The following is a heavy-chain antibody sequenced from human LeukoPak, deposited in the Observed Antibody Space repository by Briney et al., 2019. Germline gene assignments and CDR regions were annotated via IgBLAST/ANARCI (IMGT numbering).Heavy chain of an antibody. CDR1: GFTFSGSA. D-gene: IGHD6-19*01. V-gene: IGHV3-73*01. CDR2: IRSKADSHAT. J-gene: IGHJ4*02. Sequence: GGSLRLSCAASGFTFSGSAVHWVRQASGKGLEWVGHIRSKADSHATAYAASVQGRFTISRDDSNDTAYLHMNSLKIEDAAVYFCSRHLYSSAWYEENWGQGTLVTVSS. CDR3: SRHLYSSAWYEEN.